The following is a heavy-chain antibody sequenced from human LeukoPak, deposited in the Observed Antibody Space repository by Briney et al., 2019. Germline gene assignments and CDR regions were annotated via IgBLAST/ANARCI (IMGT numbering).Heavy chain of an antibody. J-gene: IGHJ4*02. CDR1: GYSFTNYG. CDR3: AAEGSNLTFDY. V-gene: IGHV1-18*01. Sequence: ASVKVSCKASGYSFTNYGISWVRQAPGQGLEWIGWISAYNGNTNYAQKFQGRVTMTTDTSTSTAYMELRSLRSDDAAVYYCAAEGSNLTFDYWGQGTLVIVSS. D-gene: IGHD2/OR15-2a*01. CDR2: ISAYNGNT.